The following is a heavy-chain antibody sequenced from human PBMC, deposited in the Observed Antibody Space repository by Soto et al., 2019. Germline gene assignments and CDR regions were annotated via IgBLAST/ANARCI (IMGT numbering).Heavy chain of an antibody. CDR2: ISWDGGSI. J-gene: IGHJ5*01. Sequence: GGSLRLSCEASGFKFDDYMMHWVRQAPGRGLEWISLISWDGGSIDYADSIKGRFTVSRDNSKTSLYLHMHSLTSDDSALYFCAKEGNGGSSLDSWGQGTLVTVSS. CDR3: AKEGNGGSSLDS. CDR1: GFKFDDYM. D-gene: IGHD2-15*01. V-gene: IGHV3-43*01.